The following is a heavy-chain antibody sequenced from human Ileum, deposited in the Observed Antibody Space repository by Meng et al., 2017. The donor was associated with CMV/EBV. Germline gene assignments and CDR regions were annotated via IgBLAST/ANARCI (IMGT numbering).Heavy chain of an antibody. CDR1: RYTLTGYY. Sequence: SRYTLTGYYMQRVHHAHAQSLAEMGWINPNSCGKNYAPKFQGSVTMTRYTSISTAYMELSSLKSYDTAVYYCARDLTYSGSYWYVFYYWGQGTLVTVSS. V-gene: IGHV1-2*02. D-gene: IGHD1-26*01. CDR2: INPNSCGK. CDR3: ARDLTYSGSYWYVFYY. J-gene: IGHJ4*02.